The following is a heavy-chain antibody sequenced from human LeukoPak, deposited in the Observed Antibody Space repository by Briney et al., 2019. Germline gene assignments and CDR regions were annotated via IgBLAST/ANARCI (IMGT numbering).Heavy chain of an antibody. D-gene: IGHD5-18*01. V-gene: IGHV3-30*04. CDR3: ARGPHSALDTDDAFDI. Sequence: GGSLRLSCAASGFTFSSYVMHWVRQAPGKGLEWVAIISYDGSNEYYADSVKGRFTISRDNSKNTLYLQMNSLRAEDTAVYYCARGPHSALDTDDAFDIWGQGTMVTVSS. CDR1: GFTFSSYV. J-gene: IGHJ3*02. CDR2: ISYDGSNE.